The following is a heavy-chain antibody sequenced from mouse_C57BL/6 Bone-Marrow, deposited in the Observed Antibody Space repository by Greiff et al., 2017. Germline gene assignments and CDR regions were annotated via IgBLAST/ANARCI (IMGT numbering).Heavy chain of an antibody. CDR1: GYTFTSYW. D-gene: IGHD2-3*01. J-gene: IGHJ3*01. CDR3: ARDDGCLAWFAY. Sequence: VQLQQPGAELVKPGASVKMSCKASGYTFTSYWITWVKQRPGQGLEWIGDIYPGSGSTNYNEKFKGKATLTVDTSSSTAYMQLSSLTSEDSAVYYGARDDGCLAWFAYWGQGTLVTVSA. CDR2: IYPGSGST. V-gene: IGHV1-55*01.